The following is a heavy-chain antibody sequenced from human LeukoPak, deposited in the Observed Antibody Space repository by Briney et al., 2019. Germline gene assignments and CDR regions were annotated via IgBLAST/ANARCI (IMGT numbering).Heavy chain of an antibody. V-gene: IGHV3-74*01. CDR1: GFTFSSYW. Sequence: GGSLRLSCAASGFTFSSYWMPWVRQAPGKGLVWVSRINSDGSSTSYADSVKGRFTISRDNAKNTLYLQMNTLRAEDTAVYFCAKVATTGEAFYYYYMDVWGKGTTVTVSS. J-gene: IGHJ6*03. CDR2: INSDGSST. D-gene: IGHD7-27*01. CDR3: AKVATTGEAFYYYYMDV.